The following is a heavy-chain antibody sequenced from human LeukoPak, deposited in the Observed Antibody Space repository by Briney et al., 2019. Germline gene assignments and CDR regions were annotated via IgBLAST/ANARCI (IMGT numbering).Heavy chain of an antibody. CDR2: ISGSGGST. J-gene: IGHJ3*02. Sequence: GGTLRLSCAASGFTFSSYGMSWVRQAPGKGLEWVSAISGSGGSTYYADSVKGRFTISRDNSKNTLYLQMNSLRAEDTAVYYCARETNGGNSNDVFDIWGQGTMVTVSS. D-gene: IGHD4-23*01. CDR3: ARETNGGNSNDVFDI. CDR1: GFTFSSYG. V-gene: IGHV3-23*01.